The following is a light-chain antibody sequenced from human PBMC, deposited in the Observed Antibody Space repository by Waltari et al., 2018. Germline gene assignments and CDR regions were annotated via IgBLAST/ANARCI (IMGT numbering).Light chain of an antibody. J-gene: IGLJ2*01. CDR3: QSADSRGTVV. Sequence: SYELTQPPSVSVSPGQTASITCSGDALPKQFAYWYQKKPGQAPVLVIYKDTERPSGIPERFSGSRSGTTVTLTISGVQTEDEADYYCQSADSRGTVVFGGGTELTVL. CDR1: ALPKQF. V-gene: IGLV3-25*03. CDR2: KDT.